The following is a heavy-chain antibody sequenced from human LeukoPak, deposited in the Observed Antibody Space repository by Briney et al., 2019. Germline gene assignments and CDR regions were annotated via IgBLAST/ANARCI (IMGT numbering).Heavy chain of an antibody. D-gene: IGHD1-1*01. CDR1: GGSLKSYF. J-gene: IGHJ4*02. CDR2: IYGSGSI. Sequence: KPSETLSLTCTVSGGSLKSYFWSWIRQPAGKGLEWIGRIYGSGSINYKPSLESRVTMSVDTSKNQFSLKLRSVTAADTAVYYCARETADLGRSLDYWGQGTLVTVSS. CDR3: ARETADLGRSLDY. V-gene: IGHV4-4*07.